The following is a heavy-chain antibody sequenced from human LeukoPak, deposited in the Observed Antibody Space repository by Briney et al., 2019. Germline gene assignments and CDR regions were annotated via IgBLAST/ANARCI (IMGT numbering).Heavy chain of an antibody. CDR2: VRSKAFAEAK. D-gene: IGHD3-3*01. Sequence: GGSLRLSCRSSGFTFGDYAMSWVRQAPGKGLEWVGFVRSKAFAEAKEYAASVKGRFTISRDDSKSIAYLQMNSLKTEDTAVYYCTRVLRFLEWSENYYYYYYMDVWGKGTTVTVSS. J-gene: IGHJ6*03. CDR3: TRVLRFLEWSENYYYYYYMDV. CDR1: GFTFGDYA. V-gene: IGHV3-49*04.